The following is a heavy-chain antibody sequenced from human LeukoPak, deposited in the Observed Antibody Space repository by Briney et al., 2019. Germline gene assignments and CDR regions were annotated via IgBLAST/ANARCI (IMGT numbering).Heavy chain of an antibody. CDR3: ARARSYCSSTSCYEIDAFDI. D-gene: IGHD2-2*01. J-gene: IGHJ3*02. V-gene: IGHV4-31*03. CDR1: GGSISSGGYY. Sequence: TSETLSLTCTVSGGSISSGGYYWSWIRQHPGKGSEWIGYIYYSGSTYYNPSLKSRVTISVDTSKNQFSLKLSSVTAADTAVYYCARARSYCSSTSCYEIDAFDIWGQGTMVTVSS. CDR2: IYYSGST.